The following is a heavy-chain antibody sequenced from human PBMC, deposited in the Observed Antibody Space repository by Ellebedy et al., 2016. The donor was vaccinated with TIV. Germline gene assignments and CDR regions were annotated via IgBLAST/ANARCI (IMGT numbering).Heavy chain of an antibody. J-gene: IGHJ6*02. V-gene: IGHV1-18*04. CDR3: ARDRFIVPGTRAYYGMDV. Sequence: AASVKVSCKASGYTFTTYGVSWVRQAPGQGLEWMGWINPNKGNTIYAQNLQDRLTMTTDASTSTAYMELRRLRSDDTAVYFCARDRFIVPGTRAYYGMDVWGQGTTVTVS. D-gene: IGHD1-26*01. CDR2: INPNKGNT. CDR1: GYTFTTYG.